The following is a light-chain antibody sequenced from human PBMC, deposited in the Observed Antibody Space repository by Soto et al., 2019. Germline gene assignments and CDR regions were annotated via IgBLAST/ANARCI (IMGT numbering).Light chain of an antibody. CDR2: KAS. CDR1: QSISSW. Sequence: DIQMTQSPSTLSASVGDRVTITCRASQSISSWLAWYQQKPGKAPKLLIYKASSLESGVQSRFSGSGSGTEFTLTISSLQPEEFATYYCQQCYSFPYTCGQGTKVDIK. J-gene: IGKJ2*01. CDR3: QQCYSFPYT. V-gene: IGKV1-5*03.